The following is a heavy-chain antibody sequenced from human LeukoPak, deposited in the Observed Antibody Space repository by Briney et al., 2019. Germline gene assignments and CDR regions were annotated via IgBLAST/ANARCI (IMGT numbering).Heavy chain of an antibody. J-gene: IGHJ4*02. CDR1: GFTFRVYG. D-gene: IGHD3-10*01. CDR3: AKDEGWRHYLH. V-gene: IGHV3-23*01. Sequence: GGSLRLSCVGSGFTFRVYGMNWVRQAPGKGLEWVSGISPGGEITYYADSVKGRFSISRDNSRNTVSLQMHSLRVEDSATYYCAKDEGWRHYLHWGQGTLVTVSS. CDR2: ISPGGEIT.